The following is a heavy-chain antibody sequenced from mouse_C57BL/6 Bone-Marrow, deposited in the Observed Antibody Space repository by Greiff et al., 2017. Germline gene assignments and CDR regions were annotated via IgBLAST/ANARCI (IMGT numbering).Heavy chain of an antibody. J-gene: IGHJ4*01. V-gene: IGHV3-1*01. CDR3: ARDGIYDGYVGYAMDY. D-gene: IGHD2-3*01. Sequence: EVKLVESGPGMVKPSQSLSLTCTVTGYSITSGYDWHWIRHFPGNKLEWMGYISYSGSTNYNPSLKSRISITHDTSKNHFFLKLNSVTTEDTATYYCARDGIYDGYVGYAMDYWGQGTSVTVSS. CDR1: GYSITSGYD. CDR2: ISYSGST.